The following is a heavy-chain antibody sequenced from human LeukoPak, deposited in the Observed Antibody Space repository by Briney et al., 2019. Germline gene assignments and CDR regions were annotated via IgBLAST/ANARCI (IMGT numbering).Heavy chain of an antibody. Sequence: SGTLSLTCAVSGGSLSSTNWWSWVRQPPGKGLEWIGEIYHSGSTNYNPSLKSRVTISVDKSKNHFSLKLSSVTAADTAVYYCAGGGNNSNDERWFDPWGQGTLVTVSS. J-gene: IGHJ5*02. V-gene: IGHV4-4*02. CDR1: GGSLSSTNW. CDR2: IYHSGST. CDR3: AGGGNNSNDERWFDP. D-gene: IGHD1-20*01.